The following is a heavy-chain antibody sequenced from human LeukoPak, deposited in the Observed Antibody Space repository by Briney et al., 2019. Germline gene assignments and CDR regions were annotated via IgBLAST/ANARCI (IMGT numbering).Heavy chain of an antibody. Sequence: GASVTVSCTASGYTFTLYYMHWVRQAPGQGLEWMGWINPNSGGTNYAQRFQGRVTMTRDTSISTAYMELSRLRSDDTAVYYCSRSPHYSNHYYYYMDVWGKGTTVTVSS. CDR3: SRSPHYSNHYYYYMDV. D-gene: IGHD4-11*01. CDR1: GYTFTLYY. CDR2: INPNSGGT. J-gene: IGHJ6*03. V-gene: IGHV1-2*02.